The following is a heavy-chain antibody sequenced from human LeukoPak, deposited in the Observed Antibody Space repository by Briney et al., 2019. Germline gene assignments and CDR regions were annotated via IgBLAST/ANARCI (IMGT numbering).Heavy chain of an antibody. CDR3: ARGPWLDRYSYGYVDY. Sequence: ASVKVSCKASGYTFTSYDINWLRQATGQGLEWMGWMNPNSGNTGYAQKFQGRVTMTRNTSISTAYMELSSLRSEDTAVYYCARGPWLDRYSYGYVDYWGQGTLVTVSS. CDR1: GYTFTSYD. CDR2: MNPNSGNT. J-gene: IGHJ4*02. D-gene: IGHD5-18*01. V-gene: IGHV1-8*01.